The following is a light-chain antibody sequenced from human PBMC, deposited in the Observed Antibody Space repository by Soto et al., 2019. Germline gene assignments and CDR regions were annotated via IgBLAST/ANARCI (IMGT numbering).Light chain of an antibody. V-gene: IGKV3-15*01. CDR2: GAS. CDR1: QSVSSN. CDR3: QQYNNCPGT. J-gene: IGKJ1*01. Sequence: EIVMTQSPATLSVSPGERATLSCRASQSVSSNLAWYQQKPGQAPRLLIYGASTRATGIPARFSGSGSGTEFTLTISSLQSEDFAVYYCQQYNNCPGTLGQGTKVEIK.